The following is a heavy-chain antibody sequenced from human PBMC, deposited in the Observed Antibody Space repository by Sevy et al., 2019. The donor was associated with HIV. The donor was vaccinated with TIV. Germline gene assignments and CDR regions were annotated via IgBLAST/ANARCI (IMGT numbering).Heavy chain of an antibody. CDR3: AKGIGYSGYETDY. V-gene: IGHV3-23*01. D-gene: IGHD5-12*01. CDR1: GFTFSSYA. J-gene: IGHJ4*02. Sequence: GGSLRLSCAASGFTFSSYAMSWVRQAPGKGLEWVPAISGSGISTYYADSVKGRFTISRDNSKNTLYLQMNNLRAEDTAVFYCAKGIGYSGYETDYWGQGTLVTVSS. CDR2: ISGSGIST.